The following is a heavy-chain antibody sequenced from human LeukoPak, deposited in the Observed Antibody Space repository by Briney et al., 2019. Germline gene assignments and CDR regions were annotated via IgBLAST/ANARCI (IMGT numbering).Heavy chain of an antibody. CDR1: GGTFSSYA. J-gene: IGHJ4*02. D-gene: IGHD3-16*02. CDR3: ARGEGYYDYVWGSYRYGDLDY. Sequence: ASVKVSCKASGGTFSSYAISWVRQAPGQGLEWMGGIIPIFGTANYAQKFQGRVTITADKSTSTAYMELSSLRSEDTAVYYCARGEGYYDYVWGSYRYGDLDYGGQGPLVTVS. CDR2: IIPIFGTA. V-gene: IGHV1-69*06.